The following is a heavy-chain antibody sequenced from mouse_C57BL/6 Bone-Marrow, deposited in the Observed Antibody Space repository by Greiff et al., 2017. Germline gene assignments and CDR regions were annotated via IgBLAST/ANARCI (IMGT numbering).Heavy chain of an antibody. J-gene: IGHJ3*01. V-gene: IGHV1-78*01. CDR1: GYTFTDHT. CDR3: ARWGDYGGGFAY. Sequence: VQLQQSDAELVKPGASVKISCKVSGYTFTDHTLHWMKQRPEQGPAWIGYISPRDGSTKYTEKFKGKATLTADKSSSTAYMQLNSLTSEDSAVYFCARWGDYGGGFAYWGQGTLVTVSA. CDR2: ISPRDGST. D-gene: IGHD2-4*01.